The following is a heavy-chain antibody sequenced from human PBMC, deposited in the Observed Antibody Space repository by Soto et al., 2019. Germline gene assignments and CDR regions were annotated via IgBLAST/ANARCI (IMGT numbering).Heavy chain of an antibody. Sequence: QVQLQESGPGLVKPSETLSLTCTVSGASINTYYWSWIRQPPGKGLEWIGYIFYNGGTNYNPSLKMGVTRSGDTWKNQASRKVSSVTAADTAMYYCASQLPVFGLDVWGQGTTLTVSS. V-gene: IGHV4-59*08. CDR2: IFYNGGT. CDR3: ASQLPVFGLDV. D-gene: IGHD2-15*01. J-gene: IGHJ6*02. CDR1: GASINTYY.